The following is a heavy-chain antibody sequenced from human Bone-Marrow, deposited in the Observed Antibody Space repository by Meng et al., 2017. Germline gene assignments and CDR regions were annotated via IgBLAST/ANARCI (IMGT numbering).Heavy chain of an antibody. D-gene: IGHD3-10*01. J-gene: IGHJ4*02. Sequence: QVLLQESGPGLVKPSQTLLLTCTVSGPSINSGEYYWTWTRQPPGKALGWIGYIYSSGKPYCTPSLEGRASISIDTSKNMFSVKVRSVTAADTAVYYGVGGELGLGMGGGAHFDYWGQGTLVTVSS. CDR2: IYSSGKP. V-gene: IGHV4-30-4*01. CDR3: VGGELGLGMGGGAHFDY. CDR1: GPSINSGEYY.